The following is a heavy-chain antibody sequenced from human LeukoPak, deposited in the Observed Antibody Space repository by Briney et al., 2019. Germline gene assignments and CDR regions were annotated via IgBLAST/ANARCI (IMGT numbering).Heavy chain of an antibody. V-gene: IGHV3-21*01. D-gene: IGHD2-15*01. CDR3: ARDREPYCTGGTCYSTGDY. Sequence: GGSLTLSCAASGFTFSSCSMNWVRQAPGKGLEWVSSISSSGSYMYYADSVKGRFTVSRDNAKNSLYLQMNSLRADDTAVYYCARDREPYCTGGTCYSTGDYWGQGTLVTVSS. CDR2: ISSSGSYM. J-gene: IGHJ4*02. CDR1: GFTFSSCS.